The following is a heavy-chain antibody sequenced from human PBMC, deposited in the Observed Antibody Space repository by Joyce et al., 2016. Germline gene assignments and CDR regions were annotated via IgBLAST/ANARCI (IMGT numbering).Heavy chain of an antibody. Sequence: QVRLVQSGTEVKKPGASVKVACKASGYTFTIHTIHWVRQAPGQRLEWMGWINTGKGNTKYAQKFQDRVTIVRDSSANTTYLELTGLKSDDTAMYFCARYTGFAQAFDSWGQGTLVIVSS. V-gene: IGHV1-3*04. CDR3: ARYTGFAQAFDS. D-gene: IGHD1-1*01. CDR1: GYTFTIHT. J-gene: IGHJ5*01. CDR2: INTGKGNT.